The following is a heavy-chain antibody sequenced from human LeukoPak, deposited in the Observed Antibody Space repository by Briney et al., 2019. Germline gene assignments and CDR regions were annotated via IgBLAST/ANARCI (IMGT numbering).Heavy chain of an antibody. CDR3: ARETCYDFWSGYCLLGAFDP. CDR2: ISSSSTI. Sequence: GGSLRLSCAASGFTFSSYSMNWVRQAPGKGRECGSYISSSSTIYYADSVKGRFTISRDNAKNSLYLQLNRMRAEDTAVYYCARETCYDFWSGYCLLGAFDPWGQGTLVTVSS. J-gene: IGHJ5*02. D-gene: IGHD3-3*01. CDR1: GFTFSSYS. V-gene: IGHV3-48*01.